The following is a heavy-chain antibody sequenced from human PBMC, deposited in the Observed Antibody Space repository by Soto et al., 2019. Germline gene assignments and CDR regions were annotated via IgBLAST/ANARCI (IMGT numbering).Heavy chain of an antibody. CDR1: GFTFSSYA. CDR3: AKDTLGSSGWYFYFDY. D-gene: IGHD6-19*01. J-gene: IGHJ4*02. CDR2: ISGSAGST. V-gene: IGHV3-23*01. Sequence: GGSLRLSCAASGFTFSSYAMSWVRQAPGKGLEWVSAISGSAGSTYYADSVKGRFTISRDNSKSTLYLQMNSLRAEDTAVYYCAKDTLGSSGWYFYFDYWGQGTLVTVSS.